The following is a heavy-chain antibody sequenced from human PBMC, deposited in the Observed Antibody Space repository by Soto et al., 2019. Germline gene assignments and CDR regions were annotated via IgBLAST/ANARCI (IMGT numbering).Heavy chain of an antibody. CDR2: MQHTGNT. CDR3: AKDVSSRRWFDP. J-gene: IGHJ5*02. D-gene: IGHD3-16*01. Sequence: SETLSLTCAVSGASIRSYHWSWIRQPAGKGLEWIGRMQHTGNTNYNPSLKSRVTMSVDTSKNQISLKMTSVTAADTAVYFCAKDVSSRRWFDPWGQGILVTVYS. CDR1: GASIRSYH. V-gene: IGHV4-4*07.